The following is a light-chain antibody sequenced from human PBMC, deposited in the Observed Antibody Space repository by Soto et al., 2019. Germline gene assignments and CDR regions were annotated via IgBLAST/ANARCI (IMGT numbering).Light chain of an antibody. CDR2: GAS. CDR1: QSVSSN. CDR3: QQYNKWPHWT. V-gene: IGKV3-15*01. Sequence: EIVMTQSPATLSVSPGERATLSCRASQSVSSNLAWYQQKPGQAPMLLIYGASTMATGIPARFSGSGSGTEFTLTISSLQSEDFAVYYCQQYNKWPHWTFGQGTKVEIK. J-gene: IGKJ1*01.